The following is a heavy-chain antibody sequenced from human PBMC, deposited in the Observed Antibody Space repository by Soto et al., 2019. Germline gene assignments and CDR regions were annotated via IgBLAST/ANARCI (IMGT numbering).Heavy chain of an antibody. V-gene: IGHV3-30*18. J-gene: IGHJ6*02. Sequence: SLRLSCAASGFTFSSYGMHWVRQAPGKGLEWVAVISYDGSNKYYADSVKGRFTISRDNSKNTLYLQMNSLRAEDTAVYYCAKDQWELTPRYYYYGMDVWGQGTTVTVSS. CDR3: AKDQWELTPRYYYYGMDV. CDR2: ISYDGSNK. D-gene: IGHD1-26*01. CDR1: GFTFSSYG.